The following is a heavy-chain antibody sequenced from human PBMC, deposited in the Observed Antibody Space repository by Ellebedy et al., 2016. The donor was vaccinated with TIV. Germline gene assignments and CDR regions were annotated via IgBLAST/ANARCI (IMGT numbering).Heavy chain of an antibody. CDR3: ARASTSGWYILDY. CDR1: GFTFSKYW. CDR2: IKGDGSVK. J-gene: IGHJ4*02. Sequence: GESLKISCIVSGFTFSKYWMTWVRQAPGKGLEWVANIKGDGSVKYYVDSVKGRFTISRDNAKNSLYLQMNSLRAEDTAVYYCARASTSGWYILDYWGQGTLVSVSS. V-gene: IGHV3-7*01. D-gene: IGHD6-19*01.